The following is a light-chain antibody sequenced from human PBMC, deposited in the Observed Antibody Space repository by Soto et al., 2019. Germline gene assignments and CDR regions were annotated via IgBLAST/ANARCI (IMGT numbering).Light chain of an antibody. Sequence: DIQMTQSPSSVSGSLLDRVTITCXLSQDITWWLAWYQQKPGKAPKLLIYGASSLQSGVPSRFSGRGSGAEYTLTISSLQPEDFATYFCQHSYSNFPITFGQGTRLEIK. CDR3: QHSYSNFPIT. CDR2: GAS. CDR1: QDITWW. V-gene: IGKV1-12*01. J-gene: IGKJ5*01.